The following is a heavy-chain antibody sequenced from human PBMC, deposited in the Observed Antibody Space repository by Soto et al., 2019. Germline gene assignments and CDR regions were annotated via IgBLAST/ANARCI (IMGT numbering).Heavy chain of an antibody. V-gene: IGHV3-23*01. D-gene: IGHD3-3*01. CDR2: ISGSGGST. J-gene: IGHJ4*02. CDR3: AKTWDYDFWRGPPYFDY. CDR1: GFTFSSYA. Sequence: EVQLLESGGGLVQPGGSLRLSCAASGFTFSSYAMSWVRQAPGKGLEWVSSISGSGGSTYYADSVQGRFTISRDNSKNTLYLQMNSLRAEDTAVYYCAKTWDYDFWRGPPYFDYWGQGTLVTVSS.